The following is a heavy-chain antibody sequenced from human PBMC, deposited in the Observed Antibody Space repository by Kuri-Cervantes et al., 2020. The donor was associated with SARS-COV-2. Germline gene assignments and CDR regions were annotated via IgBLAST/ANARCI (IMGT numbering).Heavy chain of an antibody. D-gene: IGHD3-10*01. Sequence: GESLKISCTASGFTFNTYNMKWVRQAPGKGLEWVANIKQDGSEKYYVDSVKGRFTISRDNAKNSLYLQMNSLRAEDTAVYYCARDPEGVIGFGYFDYWGQGTLVTVSS. V-gene: IGHV3-7*01. CDR3: ARDPEGVIGFGYFDY. CDR2: IKQDGSEK. CDR1: GFTFNTYN. J-gene: IGHJ4*02.